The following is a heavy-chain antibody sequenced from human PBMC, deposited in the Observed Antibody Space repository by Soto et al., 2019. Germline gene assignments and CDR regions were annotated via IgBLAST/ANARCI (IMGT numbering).Heavy chain of an antibody. J-gene: IGHJ4*02. D-gene: IGHD2-15*01. V-gene: IGHV4-31*03. CDR2: IYYSGST. CDR3: ASGFEAATRSFDY. Sequence: KPSETLSLTCTVSGGSISSGGYYWSWIRQHPGKGLEWIGYIYYSGSTYYNPSLKSRVTISVDTSKNQFSLKLSSVTAADTAVYYCASGFEAATRSFDYWGQGTLVTVSS. CDR1: GGSISSGGYY.